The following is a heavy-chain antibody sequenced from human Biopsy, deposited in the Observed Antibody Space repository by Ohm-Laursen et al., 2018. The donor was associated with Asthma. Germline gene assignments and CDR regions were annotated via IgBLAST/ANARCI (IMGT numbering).Heavy chain of an antibody. D-gene: IGHD3-22*01. CDR3: AKITTDRQKANNWFNP. V-gene: IGHV3-23*01. J-gene: IGHJ5*02. CDR1: GFTFSHYN. Sequence: SLRLSCAASGFTFSHYNMNWVRQAPGKGLEWVSSISASGVRTFYADSVKGRFTVSRDSSRNTLYLQLSTLRVEDTAVYFCAKITTDRQKANNWFNPWAREPWSPSP. CDR2: ISASGVRT.